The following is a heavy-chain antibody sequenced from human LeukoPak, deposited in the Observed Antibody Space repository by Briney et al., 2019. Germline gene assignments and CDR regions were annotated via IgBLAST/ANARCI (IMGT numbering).Heavy chain of an antibody. D-gene: IGHD7-27*01. CDR3: ARESITGAPDFDR. Sequence: PGGSLRLSCAASGFTFSSYSMNWVRQAPGRGLEWLSYISSGSHTVFYGDSVKGRFTSSRANAKNSLYLLMNSLTTEATAVDYGARESITGAPDFDRWGQGSLITVSS. CDR2: ISSGSHTV. J-gene: IGHJ4*02. V-gene: IGHV3-48*01. CDR1: GFTFSSYS.